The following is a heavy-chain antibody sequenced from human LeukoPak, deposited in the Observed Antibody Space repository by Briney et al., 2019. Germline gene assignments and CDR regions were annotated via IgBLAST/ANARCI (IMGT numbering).Heavy chain of an antibody. CDR1: ELTFTFYS. D-gene: IGHD2-2*01. CDR3: ATSGCTSCFYDY. Sequence: RGSLRLSCEASELTFTFYSMNWVCQAPGKGLEWVSSISGSGTYIEYADSLKGRITISRDNARNSLYLQMNSLRVEDTAVYYCATSGCTSCFYDYWGQGTLVTVSS. CDR2: ISGSGTYI. V-gene: IGHV3-21*01. J-gene: IGHJ4*02.